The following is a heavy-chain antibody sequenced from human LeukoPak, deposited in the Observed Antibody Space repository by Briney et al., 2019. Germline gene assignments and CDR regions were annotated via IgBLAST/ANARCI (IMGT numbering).Heavy chain of an antibody. Sequence: SETLSLTCTVSGGSISSSSYYWGWIRQPPGKGLEWIGSIYYSGSTYYNPSLKSRVTISVDTSKNQFSLKLSSVTAADTAVYYCARHGSRGDYYFDYWGQGTLVTVSS. V-gene: IGHV4-39*01. CDR2: IYYSGST. CDR3: ARHGSRGDYYFDY. J-gene: IGHJ4*02. CDR1: GGSISSSSYY. D-gene: IGHD3-16*01.